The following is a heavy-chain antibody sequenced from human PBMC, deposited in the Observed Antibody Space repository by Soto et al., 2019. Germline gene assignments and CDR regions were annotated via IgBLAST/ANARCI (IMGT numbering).Heavy chain of an antibody. Sequence: XGSLRLSCAASGFSFSSDCMHWVRQAPGKGLEWVAGIWYDVSNKYYADSVKGRFTISRDNSKNTLYLQMNSLRAEDTAVYYCARDRMERWFYYYYGMDVWGQGTTVTVSS. D-gene: IGHD1-1*01. CDR2: IWYDVSNK. CDR3: ARDRMERWFYYYYGMDV. V-gene: IGHV3-33*01. CDR1: GFSFSSDC. J-gene: IGHJ6*02.